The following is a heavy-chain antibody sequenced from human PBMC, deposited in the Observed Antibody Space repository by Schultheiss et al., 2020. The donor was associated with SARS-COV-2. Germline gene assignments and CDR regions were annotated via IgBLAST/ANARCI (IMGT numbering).Heavy chain of an antibody. Sequence: SETLSLTCAISGDSVSPNNPAWNWIRQSPSRGLEWLGKTYQRSKWYNDYAVSVKSRMTISPDTSKNQFSLQLKSVTPEDTAVYYCARDTVDWDHAFDIWCQGTMVTVSS. CDR3: ARDTVDWDHAFDI. CDR2: TYQRSKWYN. V-gene: IGHV6-1*01. J-gene: IGHJ3*02. CDR1: GDSVSPNNPA. D-gene: IGHD3-9*01.